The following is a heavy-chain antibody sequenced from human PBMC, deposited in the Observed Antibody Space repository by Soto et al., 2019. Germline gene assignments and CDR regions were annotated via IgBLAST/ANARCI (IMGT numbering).Heavy chain of an antibody. CDR2: IDSSSSFI. V-gene: IGHV3-21*01. Sequence: EVQLVESGGGLVKPGGSLRLSCAASGFSFSSYAMNWVRQAPGKGLEWVSSIDSSSSFIYYADSVKGRFTISRDNAKNSLYLPMSSLRAEDTAVYYCARDPLWFGEIGYFAYWGQGALVTVSS. D-gene: IGHD3-10*01. CDR3: ARDPLWFGEIGYFAY. J-gene: IGHJ4*02. CDR1: GFSFSSYA.